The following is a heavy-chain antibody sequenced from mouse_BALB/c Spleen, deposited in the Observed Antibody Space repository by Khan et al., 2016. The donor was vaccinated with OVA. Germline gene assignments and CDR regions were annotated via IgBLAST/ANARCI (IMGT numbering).Heavy chain of an antibody. CDR3: ARTGYGSLGF. D-gene: IGHD1-1*01. Sequence: VQLKQSGPELVKPGASVKIPCKASGYTFTDYNMDWVKQSHGKSLEWIGDINPNNGDTFYNQKFKGKATLTVDKSSSTSVMELRSLTSEDTAVYYCARTGYGSLGFWGQGTTLTVSS. CDR1: GYTFTDYN. V-gene: IGHV1-18*01. CDR2: INPNNGDT. J-gene: IGHJ2*01.